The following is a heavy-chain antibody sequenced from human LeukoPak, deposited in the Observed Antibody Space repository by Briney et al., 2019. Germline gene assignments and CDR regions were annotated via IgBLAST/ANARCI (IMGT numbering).Heavy chain of an antibody. CDR3: ARLIAVAGIDY. Sequence: SETLSLTCTVSGGSISSHYWSWIRQPPGKGLEWIGYIYYSGSTNYNPSLKSRVTISVDTSKNQFSLKLSSVTAADTAVYYCARLIAVAGIDYWGQGTLVTVSS. V-gene: IGHV4-59*08. J-gene: IGHJ4*02. D-gene: IGHD6-19*01. CDR1: GGSISSHY. CDR2: IYYSGST.